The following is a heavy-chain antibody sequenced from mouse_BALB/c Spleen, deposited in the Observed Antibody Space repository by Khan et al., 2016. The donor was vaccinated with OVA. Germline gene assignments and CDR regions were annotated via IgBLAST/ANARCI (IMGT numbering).Heavy chain of an antibody. CDR2: IFPGGGSS. J-gene: IGHJ3*01. D-gene: IGHD2-3*01. Sequence: QVQLKQSGPELVKPVASVKMSCKASGYTFTDYVINWVKQRTGQGLEWIGDIFPGGGSSYYNEKFKGKAKLTADKSSNTAYMQLSSLTCEDSAVYFCARGGYSVFAYWGQGTLVTVSA. V-gene: IGHV1-77*01. CDR3: ARGGYSVFAY. CDR1: GYTFTDYV.